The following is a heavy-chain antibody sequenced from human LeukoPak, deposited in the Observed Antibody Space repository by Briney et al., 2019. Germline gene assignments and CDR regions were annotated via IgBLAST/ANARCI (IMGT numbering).Heavy chain of an antibody. D-gene: IGHD3-10*01. CDR3: ARLSDARGGRY. V-gene: IGHV3-21*01. CDR1: GFTFSSYS. CDR2: ISSSSSYK. J-gene: IGHJ4*02. Sequence: GGSLRLSCAASGFTFSSYSMNWVRQAPGKGLEWVSSISSSSSYKYYADSVKGRFTISRDNAKNSLYLQMNSLRAEDTAVYYCARLSDARGGRYWGQGTLVTVSS.